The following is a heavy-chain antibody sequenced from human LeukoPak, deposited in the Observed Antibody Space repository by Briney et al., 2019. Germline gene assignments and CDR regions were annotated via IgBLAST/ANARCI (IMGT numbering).Heavy chain of an antibody. Sequence: SETLSLTCTVSGGSISSSSYYWGWIRQPPGKGLEWIGEIYHSGSTNYNPSLKSRVTISVDKSKNQFSLKLSSVTAADTAVYYCASLSCSGGSCYIDYWGQGTLVTVSS. CDR1: GGSISSSSYY. V-gene: IGHV4-39*07. CDR3: ASLSCSGGSCYIDY. D-gene: IGHD2-15*01. CDR2: IYHSGST. J-gene: IGHJ4*02.